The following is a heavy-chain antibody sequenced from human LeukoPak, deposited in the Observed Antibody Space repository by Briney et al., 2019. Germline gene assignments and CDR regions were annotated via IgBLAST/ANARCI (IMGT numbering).Heavy chain of an antibody. V-gene: IGHV1-2*02. CDR1: GYTFTGYY. CDR2: INPNSGGT. J-gene: IGHJ6*02. Sequence: GASVKVSCKASGYTFTGYYMHWVRQAPGQGLEWMGWINPNSGGTNYAQKFQGRVTMTTDTSTRTAYMELRSLRSDDTAVYYCARGVYYDRSGYYNMDVWGQGTTVTVSS. CDR3: ARGVYYDRSGYYNMDV. D-gene: IGHD3-22*01.